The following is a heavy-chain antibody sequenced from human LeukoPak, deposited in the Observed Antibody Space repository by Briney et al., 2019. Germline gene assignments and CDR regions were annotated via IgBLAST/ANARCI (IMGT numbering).Heavy chain of an antibody. J-gene: IGHJ4*02. CDR3: ATLRVYGSGSYSD. CDR2: INPSGDNT. D-gene: IGHD3-10*01. Sequence: ASVTVSFKCSGYTFTVYYMHWVRQAPGQGREWMGIINPSGDNTWYAQKFDRRVTMTEDTSTDTAYMELSSLTSDDTAVYYCATLRVYGSGSYSDWGQGTLVTVSS. CDR1: GYTFTVYY. V-gene: IGHV1-46*01.